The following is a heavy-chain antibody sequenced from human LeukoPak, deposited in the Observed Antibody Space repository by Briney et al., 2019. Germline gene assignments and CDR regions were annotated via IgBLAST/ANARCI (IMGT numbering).Heavy chain of an antibody. CDR3: ASVDTAMVTYPFGY. D-gene: IGHD5-18*01. Sequence: ASVKVSCKASGYTFTDYYMHWVRQAPGQGLEWMGRFDPYNGGISYAQKFQGRVTMTRNTSISTAYMELSSLRSEDTAVYYCASVDTAMVTYPFGYWGQGTLVTVSS. J-gene: IGHJ4*02. CDR2: FDPYNGGI. V-gene: IGHV1-2*06. CDR1: GYTFTDYY.